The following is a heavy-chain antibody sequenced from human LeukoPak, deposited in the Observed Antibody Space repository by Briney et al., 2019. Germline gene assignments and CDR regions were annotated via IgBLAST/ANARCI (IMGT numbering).Heavy chain of an antibody. Sequence: SVKVSCKASGGTFSSYAISWVRQAPGQGLEWMGGIIPIFGTANYAQKFQGRVTITADESTSTAYMELSRLRSDDTAVYYCARDPNWGSDDAFDIWGQGTMVTVSS. J-gene: IGHJ3*02. V-gene: IGHV1-69*13. D-gene: IGHD7-27*01. CDR3: ARDPNWGSDDAFDI. CDR2: IIPIFGTA. CDR1: GGTFSSYA.